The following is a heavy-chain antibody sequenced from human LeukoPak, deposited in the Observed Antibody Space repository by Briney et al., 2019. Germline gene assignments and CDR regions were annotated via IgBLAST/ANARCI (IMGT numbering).Heavy chain of an antibody. J-gene: IGHJ6*02. Sequence: GASLRLSCAASGFTFSSYWMHWVRQAPGKGLVWVSRIKIDLRSTSYADSVKGRFTISRDNAKNTVYLQMNSLRVEDTAVYYCARVGYCSSGIYYGMDVWGPGTTVTVSS. D-gene: IGHD2-2*01. CDR2: IKIDLRST. CDR1: GFTFSSYW. V-gene: IGHV3-74*01. CDR3: ARVGYCSSGIYYGMDV.